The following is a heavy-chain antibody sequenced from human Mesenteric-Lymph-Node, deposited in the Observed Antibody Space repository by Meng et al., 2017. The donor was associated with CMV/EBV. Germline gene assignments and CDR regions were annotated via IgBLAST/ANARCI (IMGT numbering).Heavy chain of an antibody. D-gene: IGHD6-25*01. CDR1: GGSFSGHY. J-gene: IGHJ4*02. CDR2: INHSGST. V-gene: IGHV4-34*01. Sequence: GSLRLSCAVYGGSFSGHYWTWIRQPPGKGLEWIGEINHSGSTNYNPSLKSRVTISVDTSKNQFSLKLRSVTAADTAVYYCARGTGYLTPFDYWGQGTLVTVSS. CDR3: ARGTGYLTPFDY.